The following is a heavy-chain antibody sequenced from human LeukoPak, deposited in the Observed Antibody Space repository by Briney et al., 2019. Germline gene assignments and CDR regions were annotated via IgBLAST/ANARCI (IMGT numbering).Heavy chain of an antibody. V-gene: IGHV4-34*01. D-gene: IGHD1-1*01. CDR3: ARGLSDNWNDNGAFDI. CDR1: GGSFSGYY. J-gene: IGHJ3*02. CDR2: INHSGST. Sequence: PSETLSLTCAVYGGSFSGYYWSWIRQPPGKGLEWIGEINHSGSTNYNPSLKSRVTISVNTSKNQFSLKLSSVTAADTAVYYCARGLSDNWNDNGAFDIWGQGTMVTVPS.